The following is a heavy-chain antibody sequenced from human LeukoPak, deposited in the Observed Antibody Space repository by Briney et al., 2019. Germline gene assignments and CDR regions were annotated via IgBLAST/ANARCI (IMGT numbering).Heavy chain of an antibody. CDR1: GFTFSSYG. D-gene: IGHD4-23*01. J-gene: IGHJ4*02. CDR3: AREAYGGNSGLFDY. Sequence: PGGSLRLSCAASGFTFSSYGKHWVRQAPGKGLEWVAVIWYDGSNKYYADSVKGRFTISRDNSKNTLYLQMNSLRAEDTAVYYCAREAYGGNSGLFDYWGQGTLVTVSS. CDR2: IWYDGSNK. V-gene: IGHV3-33*08.